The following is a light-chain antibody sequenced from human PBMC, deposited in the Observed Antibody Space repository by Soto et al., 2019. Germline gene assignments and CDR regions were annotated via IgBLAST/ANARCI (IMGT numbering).Light chain of an antibody. CDR1: QSVSSD. J-gene: IGKJ4*01. V-gene: IGKV3D-15*01. CDR2: DAS. Sequence: EIALTQSPATLSVSPGERATLSCRASQSVSSDLAWYHQKPGQTPRLLIYDASTRATGIPARFSGSGSGTEFTLTISSLLSEDFAVYSCQQYNNWPLTFGGGTKVDI. CDR3: QQYNNWPLT.